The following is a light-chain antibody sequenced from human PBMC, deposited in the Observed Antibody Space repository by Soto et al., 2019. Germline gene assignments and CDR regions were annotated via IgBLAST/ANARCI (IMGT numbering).Light chain of an antibody. CDR3: QQYGTSPWT. J-gene: IGKJ1*01. V-gene: IGKV3-20*01. Sequence: EIVLTQSPGTLSLSPGERATLSCRASLSVSTSYLAWYQQKPGQPPRLLIYDASSRATGIPDRFSGSGSGTDFTLTISRLEPEDFAVYYCQQYGTSPWTFGQGTKVDIK. CDR1: LSVSTSY. CDR2: DAS.